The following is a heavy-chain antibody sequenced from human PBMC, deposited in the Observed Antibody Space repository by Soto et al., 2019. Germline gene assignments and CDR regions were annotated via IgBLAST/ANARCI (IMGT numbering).Heavy chain of an antibody. V-gene: IGHV4-30-2*01. J-gene: IGHJ4*02. D-gene: IGHD3-3*01. CDR2: IFHSGST. CDR1: GDSISSGGYS. CDR3: ARLTYYDFWSGRDY. Sequence: PSDTLSLTCAVSGDSISSGGYSWSWLRHPPGKGLEWIGYIFHSGSTYYNPSLKSRVTISVDGSKNHFSLELSSVTAADTAVYYCARLTYYDFWSGRDYWGQGTLVTVSS.